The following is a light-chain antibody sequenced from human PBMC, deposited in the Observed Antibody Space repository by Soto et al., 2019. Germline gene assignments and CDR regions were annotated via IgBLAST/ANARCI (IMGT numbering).Light chain of an antibody. CDR2: GAS. CDR3: QQYGSSPWT. J-gene: IGKJ1*01. Sequence: EIVLTQSPGTLSLSPGERATLSCRDSQGVSSRYLSWYQQKPGQAPRLLIYGASSRATGIPDRFSGSGSGTDFTLTISSLEAEDFAGYYCQQYGSSPWTFGQGTKV. CDR1: QGVSSRY. V-gene: IGKV3-20*01.